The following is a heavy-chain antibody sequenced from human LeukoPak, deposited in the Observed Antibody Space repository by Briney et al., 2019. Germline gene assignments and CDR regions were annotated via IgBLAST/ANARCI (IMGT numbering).Heavy chain of an antibody. CDR1: GYSFTSYW. J-gene: IGHJ5*02. V-gene: IGHV5-51*01. Sequence: GESLKISCKGSGYSFTSYWIGWVRQMPGKGLEWMGIIYPGDSDTRYSPSFQGQVTISADKSISTAYLQWSSLKASDTAMYYCARWYCSSTSCYGAVAGTSWLDPWGQGTLVTVSS. CDR3: ARWYCSSTSCYGAVAGTSWLDP. CDR2: IYPGDSDT. D-gene: IGHD2-2*01.